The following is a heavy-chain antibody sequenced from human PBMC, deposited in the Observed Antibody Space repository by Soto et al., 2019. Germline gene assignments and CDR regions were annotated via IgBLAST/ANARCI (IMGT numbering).Heavy chain of an antibody. D-gene: IGHD2-2*01. J-gene: IGHJ4*02. CDR1: GFTFSSYW. V-gene: IGHV3-74*01. CDR3: ARDESSIGYCSSTSCYGGDFDY. Sequence: EVQLVESGGGLVQPGGSLRLSCAASGFTFSSYWMHWVRQAPGKGLVWVSRINSDGSSTSYADSVKGRFTISRDNAKNTLYLQMNSLTAEDTAVYYCARDESSIGYCSSTSCYGGDFDYWGQGTLVTVSS. CDR2: INSDGSST.